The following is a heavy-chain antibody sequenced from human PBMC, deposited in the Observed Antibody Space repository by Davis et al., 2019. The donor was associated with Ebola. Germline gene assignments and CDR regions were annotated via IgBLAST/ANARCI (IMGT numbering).Heavy chain of an antibody. D-gene: IGHD4-17*01. CDR3: ARERGGDGDYFDYHYYYGMDV. V-gene: IGHV3-48*02. CDR1: GFTFSSYS. Sequence: GESLKISCAASGFTFSSYSMNWVRQAPGKGLEWVSYISSSSSTIYYADSVKGRFTISRDNAKNSLYLQMNSLRDEDTAVYYCARERGGDGDYFDYHYYYGMDVWGQGTTVTVSS. CDR2: ISSSSSTI. J-gene: IGHJ6*02.